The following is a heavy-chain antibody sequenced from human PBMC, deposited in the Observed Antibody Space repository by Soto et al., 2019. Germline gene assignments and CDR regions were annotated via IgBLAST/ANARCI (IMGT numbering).Heavy chain of an antibody. CDR3: ARGPVLRFLEWLPPHYFDY. J-gene: IGHJ4*02. V-gene: IGHV1-18*04. CDR2: ISAYNGNT. D-gene: IGHD3-3*01. CDR1: GYTFTSYG. Sequence: ASVKVSCKASGYTFTSYGISWVRQAPGQGLEWMGWISAYNGNTNYAQKLQGRVTMTTDTSTSTAYMELRSLRSDDTAVYYCARGPVLRFLEWLPPHYFDYWGQGTLVNVS.